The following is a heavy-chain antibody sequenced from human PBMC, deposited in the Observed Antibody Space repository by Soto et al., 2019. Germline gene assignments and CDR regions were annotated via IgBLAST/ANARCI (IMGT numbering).Heavy chain of an antibody. D-gene: IGHD6-19*01. Sequence: SETLSLTCNVSGGYISTYYWSWIRQPAGKGLEWIGRVHASGNTDYNPSLKSRVTMSVDTSKNQFSLRLTSLTAADTAVYYCARTPGWYFDVWGQGTLVTVSS. CDR2: VHASGNT. J-gene: IGHJ4*02. V-gene: IGHV4-4*07. CDR1: GGYISTYY. CDR3: ARTPGWYFDV.